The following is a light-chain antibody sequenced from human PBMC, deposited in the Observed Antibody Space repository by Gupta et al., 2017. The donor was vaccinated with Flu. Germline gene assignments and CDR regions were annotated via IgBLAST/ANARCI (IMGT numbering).Light chain of an antibody. CDR2: GAS. CDR3: QQEHYCPVT. V-gene: IGKV3-15*01. CDR1: QSISSN. Sequence: EIVMTQSPGTLSVSPGERATLSCGASQSISSNLAWYQQKPGQPPRLLVYGASTRANGIPARFSDIGSGTEFALTINSRQSEDFALYYCQQEHYCPVTFGGGTTVDIK. J-gene: IGKJ4*01.